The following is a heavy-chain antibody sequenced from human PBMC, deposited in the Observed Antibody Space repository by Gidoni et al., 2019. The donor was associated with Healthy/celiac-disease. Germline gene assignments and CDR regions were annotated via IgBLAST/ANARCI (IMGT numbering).Heavy chain of an antibody. CDR2: ISYNGSNK. Sequence: QVQLVESGGGVVQTGRSLRISCAASGFTFRSYAMHWVRQDPGKGLGWVAVISYNGSNKYYAYSVKGLFTISRDNSTNTLYLHMNSLRAEDTAVYYCARHVDAMATKPGPFQHWGQGTLVTVSS. J-gene: IGHJ1*01. CDR1: GFTFRSYA. D-gene: IGHD5-12*01. V-gene: IGHV3-30-3*01. CDR3: ARHVDAMATKPGPFQH.